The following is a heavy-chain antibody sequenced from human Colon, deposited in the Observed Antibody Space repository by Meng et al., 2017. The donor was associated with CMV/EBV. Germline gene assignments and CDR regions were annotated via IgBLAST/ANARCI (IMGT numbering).Heavy chain of an antibody. CDR1: GFNFSSYW. J-gene: IGHJ5*02. V-gene: IGHV3-74*01. D-gene: IGHD6-13*01. CDR2: INTDGTTT. CDR3: ARDAADSSSPAWFDP. Sequence: SGFNFSSYWMHWVRQAPGKGLVWVCRINTDGTTTSYADSVKGRFTVSRDNSKNTLYLQMDSLKAEDTAVYYCARDAADSSSPAWFDPWGQGTLVTVSS.